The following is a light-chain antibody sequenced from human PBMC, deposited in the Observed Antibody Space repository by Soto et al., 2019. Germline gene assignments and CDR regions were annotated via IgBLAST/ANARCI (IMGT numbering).Light chain of an antibody. CDR3: QQYNNWPPIT. CDR1: QSVRSN. Sequence: EMVLTQSPGILSLSPGERATLSCRASQSVRSNLAWYQQKPGQSPRLLIYGASTRATGIPARFSGSGSGTEFTLTISSLQSEDFAVYYCQQYNNWPPITFGQGTRLEIK. CDR2: GAS. V-gene: IGKV3-15*01. J-gene: IGKJ5*01.